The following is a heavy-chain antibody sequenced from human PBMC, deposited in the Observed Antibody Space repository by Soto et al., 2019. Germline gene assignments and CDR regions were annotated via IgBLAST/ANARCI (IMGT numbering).Heavy chain of an antibody. CDR2: IDSSTKYT. J-gene: IGHJ6*02. Sequence: EVQLLESGGDFIQPGGSLRLSCVTSGFTFATSGMSWVRQAPGKGLEWLSYIDSSTKYTNYADSVKGRFTISRDNAKNSLYLQMNSLRADDTAVYYCAREYYYTMDVWGQGTMVTVSS. CDR1: GFTFATSG. V-gene: IGHV3-48*04. CDR3: AREYYYTMDV.